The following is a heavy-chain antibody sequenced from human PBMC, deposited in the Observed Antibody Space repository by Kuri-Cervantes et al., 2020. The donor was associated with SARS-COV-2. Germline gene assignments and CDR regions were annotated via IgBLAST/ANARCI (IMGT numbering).Heavy chain of an antibody. CDR3: AKDPPGY. V-gene: IGHV3-33*06. Sequence: GESLKISCAASGFTFSSYGIHWVRQAPGKGLEWVALIWHDGGNTYHSDSVKDRFTTSRDNSRNTLYLQMSSLRAEDTAVYYCAKDPPGYWGQGTLVTVSS. CDR1: GFTFSSYG. CDR2: IWHDGGNT. J-gene: IGHJ4*02.